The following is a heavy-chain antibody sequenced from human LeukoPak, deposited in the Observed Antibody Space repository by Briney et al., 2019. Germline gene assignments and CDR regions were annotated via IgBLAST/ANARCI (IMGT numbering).Heavy chain of an antibody. CDR1: GITFSDHY. CDR2: ISSSGRTI. Sequence: GGSLRLSCAASGITFSDHYMNWIRQAPGKGLERVSYISSSGRTIDYADSVKGRFTISRDNAKKSLYLQMNSLRTEDTAVYYCARTKSENAYGQHHGLDNWGQGILVTVSS. D-gene: IGHD3-10*01. J-gene: IGHJ4*02. CDR3: ARTKSENAYGQHHGLDN. V-gene: IGHV3-11*01.